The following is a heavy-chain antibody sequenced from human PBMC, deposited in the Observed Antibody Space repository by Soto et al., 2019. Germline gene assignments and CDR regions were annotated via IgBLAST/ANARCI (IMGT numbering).Heavy chain of an antibody. CDR3: ARIAAAGSYYYYGMDV. CDR1: GGTFSSYA. V-gene: IGHV1-69*13. Sequence: SVKVSCKASGGTFSSYAISWVRRAPGQGLEWMGGIIPIFGTANYAQKFQGRVTITADESTSTAYMELSSLRSEDTAVYYCARIAAAGSYYYYGMDVWGQGTTVTVSS. D-gene: IGHD6-13*01. CDR2: IIPIFGTA. J-gene: IGHJ6*02.